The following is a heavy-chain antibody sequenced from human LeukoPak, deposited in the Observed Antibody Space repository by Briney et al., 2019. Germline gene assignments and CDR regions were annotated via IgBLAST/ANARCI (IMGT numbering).Heavy chain of an antibody. D-gene: IGHD5-18*01. CDR1: GFTFSSYE. CDR3: ARANGGYSYGYPDY. J-gene: IGHJ4*03. V-gene: IGHV3-48*03. Sequence: GSLRLSCAASGFTFSSYEMNWVRQAPGKGPEWVSYIHISGSPIYYADSVKGRFTISRDNAKNSLFLQMNSLRAEDTAIYYCARANGGYSYGYPDYWGQGTLLTVSS. CDR2: IHISGSPI.